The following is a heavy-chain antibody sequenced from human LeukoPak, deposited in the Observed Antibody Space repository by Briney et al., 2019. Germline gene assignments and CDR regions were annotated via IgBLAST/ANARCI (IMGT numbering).Heavy chain of an antibody. CDR1: GGSISSYY. CDR3: ARDQYRRMDY. V-gene: IGHV4-59*01. CDR2: IYYSGST. D-gene: IGHD2-2*02. Sequence: SETLSLTCTVSGGSISSYYWSWIRQPPGKGLEWIGYIYYSGSTNYNPSLKSRVTISVDTSKNQFSLKLSSVTAADTAVYYCARDQYRRMDYWGQGTLVTVSS. J-gene: IGHJ4*02.